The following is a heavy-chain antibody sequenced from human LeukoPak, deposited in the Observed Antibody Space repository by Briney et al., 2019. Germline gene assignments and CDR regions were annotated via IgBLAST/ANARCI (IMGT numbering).Heavy chain of an antibody. D-gene: IGHD6-13*01. J-gene: IGHJ5*02. CDR3: ARVRPRSWYGSGIDP. CDR1: GYTFTGYY. CDR2: INPNSGGT. V-gene: IGHV1-2*02. Sequence: ASVKVSCKASGYTFTGYYMHWVRQAPGQGLEWMGWINPNSGGTNYAQKFQGRVTMTRDTSISTAYMELSRLRSDDTAVYYCARVRPRSWYGSGIDPWGQGTLVTVSS.